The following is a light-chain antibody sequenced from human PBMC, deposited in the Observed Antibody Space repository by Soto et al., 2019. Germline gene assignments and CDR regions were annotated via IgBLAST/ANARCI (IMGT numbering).Light chain of an antibody. Sequence: QSALTQPASVSGSPEQSITISCTGTSSDVGAYNLVSWYQQHPGKAPRLIIYEDSKRPSGVPDRFSGSKSGTSASLAISGLRSEDEADYYCAAWDDSLSVFVFGTGTKVTVL. J-gene: IGLJ1*01. CDR1: SSDVGAYNL. V-gene: IGLV2-14*02. CDR3: AAWDDSLSVFV. CDR2: EDS.